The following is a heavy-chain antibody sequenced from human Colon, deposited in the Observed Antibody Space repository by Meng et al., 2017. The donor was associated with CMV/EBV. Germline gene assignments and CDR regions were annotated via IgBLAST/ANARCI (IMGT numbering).Heavy chain of an antibody. CDR1: GFTFNNYW. J-gene: IGHJ5*02. D-gene: IGHD1-14*01. CDR3: ARTSDTMTPQPDP. Sequence: CTVSGFTFNNYWMHWVRQRPGKGLEWVSRINSGGTSVSYADFAQGRFTMSTDSARNTVYLQMDSLRLDDTAVYYCARTSDTMTPQPDPWGLGTLVTVSS. CDR2: INSGGTSV. V-gene: IGHV3-74*01.